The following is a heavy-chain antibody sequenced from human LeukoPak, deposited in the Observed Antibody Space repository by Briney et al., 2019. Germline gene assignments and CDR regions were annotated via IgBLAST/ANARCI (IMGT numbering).Heavy chain of an antibody. D-gene: IGHD6-6*01. CDR3: ARTAARGYYYYYMDV. J-gene: IGHJ6*03. V-gene: IGHV1-69*05. Sequence: SVKVSCKASGDTFSSYAISWVRQAPGQGLEWMGGIIPIFGTANYAQKFQGRVTITTDESTSTAYMELSSLRSEDTAVYYCARTAARGYYYYYMDVWGKGTTVTVSS. CDR2: IIPIFGTA. CDR1: GDTFSSYA.